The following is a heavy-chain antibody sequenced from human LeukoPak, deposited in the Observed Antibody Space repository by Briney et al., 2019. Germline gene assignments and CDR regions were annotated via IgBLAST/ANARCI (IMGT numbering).Heavy chain of an antibody. V-gene: IGHV3-7*01. J-gene: IGHJ3*02. D-gene: IGHD1-26*01. CDR3: ARDSGYSGSYNDAFDI. Sequence: TGGSLRLSCAASGFTFSSYWMSWVRQAPGKGLEWVANIKQDGSEKYYVDSVKGRFTISRDNAKNSLYLQMNSLRAEDTAVYYCARDSGYSGSYNDAFDIWGQGTMVTVSS. CDR2: IKQDGSEK. CDR1: GFTFSSYW.